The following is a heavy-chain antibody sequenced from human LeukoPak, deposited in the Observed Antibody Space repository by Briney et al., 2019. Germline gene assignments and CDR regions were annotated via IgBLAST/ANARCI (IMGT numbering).Heavy chain of an antibody. CDR1: GYTFTGYY. CDR2: INPNSGGT. CDR3: ARALLSSADYYYFDY. V-gene: IGHV1-2*02. J-gene: IGHJ4*02. D-gene: IGHD2-2*01. Sequence: ASVKVSCKASGYTFTGYYMHWVRQAPGQGLEGMGWINPNSGGTNYAQKFQGRVTMARDTSISTAYMELSRLRSDDTAVYYCARALLSSADYYYFDYWGQGTLVT.